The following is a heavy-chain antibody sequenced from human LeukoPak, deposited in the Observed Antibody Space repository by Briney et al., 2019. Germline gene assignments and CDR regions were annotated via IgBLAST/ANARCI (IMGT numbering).Heavy chain of an antibody. J-gene: IGHJ6*02. CDR1: GYTFTSYG. CDR3: ARAWGFLYGMDV. D-gene: IGHD7-27*01. V-gene: IGHV1-2*02. CDR2: INPNSGGT. Sequence: ASVKVSCKASGYTFTSYGISWVRQAPGQGLEWMGWINPNSGGTNYAQKFQGRVTMTRDTSISTAYMELSRLRSDDTAVYYCARAWGFLYGMDVWGQGTTVTVSS.